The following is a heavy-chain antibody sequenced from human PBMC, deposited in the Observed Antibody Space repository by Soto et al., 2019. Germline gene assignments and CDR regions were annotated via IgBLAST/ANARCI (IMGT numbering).Heavy chain of an antibody. CDR2: INPNSGGT. CDR1: GYTFTGYY. CDR3: AREWKRSITMVRGALSDY. Sequence: ASVKVSCKASGYTFTGYYMHWVRQAPGQGLEWMGWINPNSGGTNYAQKFQGRVTMTRDTSISTAYMELSRLRSDDTAVYYCAREWKRSITMVRGALSDYWGQGTVVTVSS. D-gene: IGHD3-10*01. V-gene: IGHV1-2*02. J-gene: IGHJ4*02.